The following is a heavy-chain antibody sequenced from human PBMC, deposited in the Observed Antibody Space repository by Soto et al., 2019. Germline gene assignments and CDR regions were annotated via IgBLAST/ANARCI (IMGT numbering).Heavy chain of an antibody. Sequence: PGGSLRLSCAASGFTFSSYWMHWVRQAPGKGLVWVSRINSDGSSTSYADSVKGRFTISRDNAKNTLYLQMNSLRAEDTAVYYCARSGSGWLYYYYYGMDVWGQGTTVTVSS. D-gene: IGHD6-13*01. J-gene: IGHJ6*02. CDR2: INSDGSST. V-gene: IGHV3-74*01. CDR3: ARSGSGWLYYYYYGMDV. CDR1: GFTFSSYW.